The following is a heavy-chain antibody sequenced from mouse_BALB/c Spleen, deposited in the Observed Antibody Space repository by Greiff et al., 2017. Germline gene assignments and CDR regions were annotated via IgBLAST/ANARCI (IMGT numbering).Heavy chain of an antibody. Sequence: DVHLVESGGGLVQPGGSLKLSCAASGFTFSSYGMSWVRQTPDKRLELVATINSNGGSTYYPDSVKGRFTISRDNAKNTLYLQMSSLKSEDTAMYYCARVTTVVATGAMDYWGQGTSVTVSS. CDR1: GFTFSSYG. V-gene: IGHV5-6-3*01. CDR3: ARVTTVVATGAMDY. D-gene: IGHD1-1*01. CDR2: INSNGGST. J-gene: IGHJ4*01.